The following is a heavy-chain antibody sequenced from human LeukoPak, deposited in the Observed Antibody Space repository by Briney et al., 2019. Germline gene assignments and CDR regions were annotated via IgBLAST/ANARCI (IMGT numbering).Heavy chain of an antibody. CDR3: ARDRPGIAVAGDAFDI. CDR1: GGSISSYY. V-gene: IGHV4-59*01. CDR2: IQNRGST. J-gene: IGHJ3*02. D-gene: IGHD6-19*01. Sequence: PSETLSLTCTVSGGSISSYYWSWIRQPPGKGLEWIGYIQNRGSTNYNPSLKSRVTLSVDTSKNQFSQKLTSVTAADTAVYYCARDRPGIAVAGDAFDIWGQGTMVTVSS.